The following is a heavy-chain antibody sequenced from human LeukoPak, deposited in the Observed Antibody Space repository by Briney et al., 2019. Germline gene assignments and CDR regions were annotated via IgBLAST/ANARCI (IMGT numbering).Heavy chain of an antibody. D-gene: IGHD3-10*01. CDR2: IYSGGST. CDR1: GFTVSSNY. CDR3: ARAPGALNRDFDY. J-gene: IGHJ4*02. Sequence: PGGSLRLSCAASGFTVSSNYMGWVRQAPGKGLEWVSVIYSGGSTYYADSVKGRFTISRDNSKNTLYLQMNSLRAEDTAVYYCARAPGALNRDFDYWGQGTLVTVSS. V-gene: IGHV3-53*01.